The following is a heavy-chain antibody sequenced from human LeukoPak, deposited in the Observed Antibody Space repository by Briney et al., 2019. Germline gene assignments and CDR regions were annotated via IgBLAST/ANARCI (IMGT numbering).Heavy chain of an antibody. Sequence: PGGSLRLSCAAAGFTFTDYYMGWIRQPPRKRLEWVSYISSSGSTIYYADCVKGRFTISRDKAKNTLYVQMNSLRDEDTAVYYCAKDQRWESPHYLDSWGQGTLVTVSS. D-gene: IGHD1-26*01. V-gene: IGHV3-11*01. CDR1: GFTFTDYY. J-gene: IGHJ4*02. CDR2: ISSSGSTI. CDR3: AKDQRWESPHYLDS.